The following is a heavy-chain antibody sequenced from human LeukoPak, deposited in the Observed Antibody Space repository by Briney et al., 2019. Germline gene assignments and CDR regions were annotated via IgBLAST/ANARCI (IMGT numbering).Heavy chain of an antibody. CDR3: AKGDSSGWPN. CDR1: GFTFDDYA. J-gene: IGHJ4*02. V-gene: IGHV3-9*01. Sequence: GGSLRLSCAASGFTFDDYAMHWVRQAPGKGLEWVSGISWNSGSIGYADPVKGRFTISRDNAKNSLYLQMNSLRAEDTALYYCAKGDSSGWPNWGQGALVTVSS. CDR2: ISWNSGSI. D-gene: IGHD6-19*01.